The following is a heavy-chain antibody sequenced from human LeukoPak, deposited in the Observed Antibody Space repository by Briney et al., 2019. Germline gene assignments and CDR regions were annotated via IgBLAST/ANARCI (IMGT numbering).Heavy chain of an antibody. J-gene: IGHJ3*02. CDR1: GVTFSSHN. Sequence: KTSGSLRLSCAASGVTFSSHNMNWVRQAPMRGVQWVSSIGSDSSYTDYADSLQGRVTISRDNAKNSLYLQMNSLTAENTAVYYCARKMKTGDRVGTFDIWGQGTMVTVSS. CDR2: IGSDSSYT. D-gene: IGHD1-1*01. V-gene: IGHV3-21*01. CDR3: ARKMKTGDRVGTFDI.